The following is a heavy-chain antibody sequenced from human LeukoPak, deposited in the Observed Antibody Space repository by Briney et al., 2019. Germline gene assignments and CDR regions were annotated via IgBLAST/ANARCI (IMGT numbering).Heavy chain of an antibody. V-gene: IGHV3-30*12. Sequence: GGSLRLSCAASGFTFSSYGMHWVRQAPGKGLEWVAVISYDGSNKYYADSVKGRFTISRDNSKNTLYLQMNSLRAEDTAAYYCASKPTYYDFWSGPYPLWGQGTMVTVSS. J-gene: IGHJ3*01. CDR3: ASKPTYYDFWSGPYPL. D-gene: IGHD3-3*01. CDR2: ISYDGSNK. CDR1: GFTFSSYG.